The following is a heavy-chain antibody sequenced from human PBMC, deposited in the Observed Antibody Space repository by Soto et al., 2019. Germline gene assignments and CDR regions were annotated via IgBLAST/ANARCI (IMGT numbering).Heavy chain of an antibody. CDR2: IYPGDSDT. V-gene: IGHV5-51*01. J-gene: IGHJ4*02. CDR3: GRLDSSYYFDY. Sequence: EVQLVQSGAEVKKPRESLKISCKGSGYTFTTYWIGWVRQMPGKGLEWMGIIYPGDSDTTYSPSFQGQVTISADKSISTAYLQWNSLKASDSAMYYCGRLDSSYYFDYWGQGTLVTVSS. CDR1: GYTFTTYW. D-gene: IGHD3-22*01.